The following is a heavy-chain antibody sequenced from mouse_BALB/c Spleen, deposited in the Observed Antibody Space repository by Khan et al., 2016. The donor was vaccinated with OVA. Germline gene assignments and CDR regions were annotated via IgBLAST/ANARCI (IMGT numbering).Heavy chain of an antibody. CDR1: GYTFTSHT. CDR3: ARRTTEYAMDY. Sequence: QVQLKESGAELARPGASVKMSCKASGYTFTSHTMHWVKQRPGQGLEWIGYINPRSGYTNYNQKFNDKATLTADKSFSTAYLQLSNLTSEDSAVNYCARRTTEYAMDYWGQGTSVTVSS. CDR2: INPRSGYT. J-gene: IGHJ4*01. V-gene: IGHV1-4*01. D-gene: IGHD2-14*01.